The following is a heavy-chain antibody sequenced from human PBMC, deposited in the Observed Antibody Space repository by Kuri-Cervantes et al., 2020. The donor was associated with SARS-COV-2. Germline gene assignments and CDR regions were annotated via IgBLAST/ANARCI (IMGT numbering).Heavy chain of an antibody. CDR3: ARDPTYDFWSGYYSSGGYYYGMDV. Sequence: GGSLRLSCAASGFTFSSYAMHWVRQAPGKGLEWVAVISYDGSNKYYADSVKGRFTISRDNSKNTLYLQMNSLRAEDTAVYYCARDPTYDFWSGYYSSGGYYYGMDVWGQGTTVTVSS. V-gene: IGHV3-30-3*01. D-gene: IGHD3-3*01. CDR2: ISYDGSNK. CDR1: GFTFSSYA. J-gene: IGHJ6*02.